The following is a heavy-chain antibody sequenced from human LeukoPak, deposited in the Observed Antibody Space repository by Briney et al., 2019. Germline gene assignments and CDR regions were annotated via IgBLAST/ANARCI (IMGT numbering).Heavy chain of an antibody. CDR2: INSDGSST. V-gene: IGHV3-74*01. D-gene: IGHD1-26*01. Sequence: PGGSLRLXCAASGFTFSTYWMHWVRQAPGKALVWVSRINSDGSSTSYADSVKGRFTISRDNAKNTLYLQVNSLRAEDTAVYYCARSGSFNWFDPWGQGTLVTVSS. CDR3: ARSGSFNWFDP. CDR1: GFTFSTYW. J-gene: IGHJ5*02.